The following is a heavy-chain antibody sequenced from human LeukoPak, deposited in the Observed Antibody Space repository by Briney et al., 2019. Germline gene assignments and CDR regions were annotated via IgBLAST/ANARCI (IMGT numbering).Heavy chain of an antibody. CDR3: AKESIAYGDYYNNWFDP. J-gene: IGHJ5*02. CDR1: GFTFSDYY. V-gene: IGHV3-11*04. CDR2: ISSSGSTI. Sequence: GGSLRLSCAASGFTFSDYYMSWIRQAPGKGLEWVSYISSSGSTIYYADSVKGRFTISRDNAKNSLYLQMNSLRAEDTAVYYCAKESIAYGDYYNNWFDPWGQGTLATVSS. D-gene: IGHD4-17*01.